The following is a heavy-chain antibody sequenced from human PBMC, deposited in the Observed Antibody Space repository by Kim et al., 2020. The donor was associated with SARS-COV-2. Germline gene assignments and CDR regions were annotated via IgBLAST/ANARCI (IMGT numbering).Heavy chain of an antibody. D-gene: IGHD6-13*01. J-gene: IGHJ4*02. CDR3: ARGFIGGSSSWTDY. Sequence: NPSIKSLVTISVYTSKDQFSLKLCSVSAADTAVYYCARGFIGGSSSWTDYWGQGTLVTVSS. V-gene: IGHV4-34*01.